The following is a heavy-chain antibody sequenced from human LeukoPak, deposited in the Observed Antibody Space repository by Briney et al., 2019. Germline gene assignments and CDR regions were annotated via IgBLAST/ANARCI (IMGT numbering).Heavy chain of an antibody. J-gene: IGHJ3*02. CDR3: ARDRPIVGATDAFDI. CDR1: GGSLSSYY. D-gene: IGHD1-26*01. Sequence: SETLSLTCTVSGGSLSSYYWSWLRQPPGKGLEWIGYIYYSGSTNYNPSLKSRVTISVDTSKNQFSLKLSSVTAADTAVYYCARDRPIVGATDAFDIWGQGTMVTVSS. V-gene: IGHV4-59*01. CDR2: IYYSGST.